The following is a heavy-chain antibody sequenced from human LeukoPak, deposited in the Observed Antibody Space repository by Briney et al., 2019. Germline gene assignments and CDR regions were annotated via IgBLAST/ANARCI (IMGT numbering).Heavy chain of an antibody. J-gene: IGHJ3*02. Sequence: SVKVSCKASGGTFSSYAISWVRQAPGQGLEWMGRIIPILGIANYAQKFQGRVTITADKSTSTAYMELSSLRSEDTAVYYCARSDNWNYGHDASDIWGQGTMVTVSS. CDR1: GGTFSSYA. CDR2: IIPILGIA. V-gene: IGHV1-69*04. CDR3: ARSDNWNYGHDASDI. D-gene: IGHD1-7*01.